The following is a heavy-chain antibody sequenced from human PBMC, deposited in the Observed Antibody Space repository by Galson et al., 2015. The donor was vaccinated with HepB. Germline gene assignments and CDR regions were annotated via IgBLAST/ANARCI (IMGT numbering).Heavy chain of an antibody. J-gene: IGHJ4*02. D-gene: IGHD3-10*01. CDR2: IWYDGSNK. Sequence: SLRLSCAASGFTFSSYGMHWVRQAPGKGLEWVAVIWYDGSNKYYADSVKGRFTISRDNSKNTLYLQMNSLRAEDTAVYYCARDRYYGSGSYSGFDYWGQGTLVTVSS. V-gene: IGHV3-33*01. CDR1: GFTFSSYG. CDR3: ARDRYYGSGSYSGFDY.